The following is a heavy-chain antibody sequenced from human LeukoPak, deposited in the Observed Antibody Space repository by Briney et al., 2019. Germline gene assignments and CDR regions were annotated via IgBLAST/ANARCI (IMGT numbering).Heavy chain of an antibody. CDR2: ISSSGSTI. D-gene: IGHD1-26*01. Sequence: GGSLRLSCAASGFTFSSYEMNWVRQAPGKGLEWVSYISSSGSTIYYADSVKGRFTISRDNAKNSLYLQMHSLRAEDTAVYYCARDLMGWDLHYFDYWGQGTLVTVSS. J-gene: IGHJ4*02. CDR1: GFTFSSYE. V-gene: IGHV3-48*03. CDR3: ARDLMGWDLHYFDY.